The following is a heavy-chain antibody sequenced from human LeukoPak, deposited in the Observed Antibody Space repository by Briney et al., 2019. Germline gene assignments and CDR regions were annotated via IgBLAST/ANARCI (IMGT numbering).Heavy chain of an antibody. CDR3: ATDRTYYYGSGSYMDY. J-gene: IGHJ4*02. D-gene: IGHD3-10*01. CDR2: FDPEDGET. V-gene: IGHV1-24*01. Sequence: ASVKVSCKVSGYTLTELSVHWVRQAPGKGLEWMGGFDPEDGETIYAQKFQGRVTMTEDTSTDTAYMELSSLRSEDTAVHYCATDRTYYYGSGSYMDYWGQGTLVTVSS. CDR1: GYTLTELS.